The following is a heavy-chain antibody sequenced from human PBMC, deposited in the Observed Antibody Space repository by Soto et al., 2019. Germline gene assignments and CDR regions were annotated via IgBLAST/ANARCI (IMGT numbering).Heavy chain of an antibody. J-gene: IGHJ5*02. Sequence: VASVKVSCKASGGTFSSYTISWVRQAPGQGLEWMGRIIPILGIANYAQKIQGRVTITADKSTSTAYMELSSLRSEDTAVYYCARALTTSFGWFDPWGQGTLVTVSS. V-gene: IGHV1-69*02. CDR2: IIPILGIA. D-gene: IGHD4-17*01. CDR3: ARALTTSFGWFDP. CDR1: GGTFSSYT.